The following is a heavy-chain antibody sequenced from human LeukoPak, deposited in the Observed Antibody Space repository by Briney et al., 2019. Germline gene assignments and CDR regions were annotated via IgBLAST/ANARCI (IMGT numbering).Heavy chain of an antibody. CDR2: MYYSGST. Sequence: PSETLSLTCTVSGGSISGYYWSWIRQPPGKGLEWIGYMYYSGSTKYNPSLKSRVTISVDTSKNQLSLKLSSVTAADTAVYYCARQDYYYMDGGGKGTTVTVS. CDR3: ARQDYYYMDG. CDR1: GGSISGYY. V-gene: IGHV4-59*08. J-gene: IGHJ6*03.